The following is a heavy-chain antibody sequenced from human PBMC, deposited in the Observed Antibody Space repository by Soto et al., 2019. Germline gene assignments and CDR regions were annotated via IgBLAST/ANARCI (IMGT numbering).Heavy chain of an antibody. CDR2: INHSGST. D-gene: IGHD1-20*01. V-gene: IGHV4-34*01. CDR3: ARGRTLITGTSLDY. Sequence: SETLSLTCAVYGGSFSDYYWAWIRQAPGKGLQWIGEINHSGSTNYKPSLRGRVTISVDTPKNQFSLKITSVTAADTAVYYCARGRTLITGTSLDYWGQGSLVTVS. J-gene: IGHJ4*02. CDR1: GGSFSDYY.